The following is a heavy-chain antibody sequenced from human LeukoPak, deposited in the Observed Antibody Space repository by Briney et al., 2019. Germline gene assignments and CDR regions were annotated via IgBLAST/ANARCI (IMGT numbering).Heavy chain of an antibody. CDR3: ADLGTSD. J-gene: IGHJ4*02. CDR2: INSDGSAK. CDR1: EFTFSSYA. Sequence: PGGSLRLSCAASEFTFSSYAMHWVRQAPGTGLEWVATINSDGSAKYHVDSVKGRFTISRDNAKNLVYLQMSILRAEDTAVYYCADLGTSDCGQGTLVTVSS. D-gene: IGHD1-7*01. V-gene: IGHV3-7*01.